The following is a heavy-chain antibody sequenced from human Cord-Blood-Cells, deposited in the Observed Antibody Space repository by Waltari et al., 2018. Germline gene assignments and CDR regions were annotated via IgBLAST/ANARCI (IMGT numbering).Heavy chain of an antibody. J-gene: IGHJ4*01. CDR3: ARTTTGTHCAY. CDR1: GYSFTSYW. V-gene: IGHV5-51*01. D-gene: IGHD1-1*01. CDR2: SYPGYSDT. Sequence: EVQLVQSGAEVKKPGESLKISCKGSGYSFTSYWIGWVRQIPGKGLEWMGISYPGYSDTRYSPSLQGQFTISAVKSISTAYLLWSRLKASDTAMYYCARTTTGTHCAYWGQGTVVTDSS.